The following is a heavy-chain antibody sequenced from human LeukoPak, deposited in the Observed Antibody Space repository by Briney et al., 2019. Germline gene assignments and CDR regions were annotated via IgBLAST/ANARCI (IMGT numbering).Heavy chain of an antibody. Sequence: GGSLRRYCAASGCTYSSYWMHWVRQAPGKGLVWVSRISDGGSTTTYADSVKGRFTISRDNAKNTLYLQMNGLRAEDTAVYYCSRSAYYDGSGNYYDYWGQGTLVTVSS. CDR1: GCTYSSYW. CDR3: SRSAYYDGSGNYYDY. CDR2: ISDGGSTT. V-gene: IGHV3-74*01. D-gene: IGHD3-22*01. J-gene: IGHJ4*02.